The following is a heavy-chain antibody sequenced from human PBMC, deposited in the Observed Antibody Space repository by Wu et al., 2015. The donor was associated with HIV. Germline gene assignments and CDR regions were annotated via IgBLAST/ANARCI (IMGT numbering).Heavy chain of an antibody. CDR3: ARGSKYYDSSGYYYFHAFDI. D-gene: IGHD3-22*01. V-gene: IGHV1-46*01. Sequence: YAQKFQGRVTMTRDTSTSTVYMELSSLRSEDTAVYYCARGSKYYDSSGYYYFHAFDIWGQGTMVTVSS. J-gene: IGHJ3*02.